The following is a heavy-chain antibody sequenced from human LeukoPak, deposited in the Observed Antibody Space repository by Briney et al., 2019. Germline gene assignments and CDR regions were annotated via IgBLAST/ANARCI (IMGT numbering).Heavy chain of an antibody. J-gene: IGHJ4*02. Sequence: GASVKVSCKASGYTFTGYYMHWVRQAPGQGLEWMGWINPNSGGTNYAQKFQGRVTMTRDPSISTAYMELSRLSSDDTAVYYCARDHFDFWSGYSATYFDYWGQGTLATVSS. CDR3: ARDHFDFWSGYSATYFDY. CDR1: GYTFTGYY. D-gene: IGHD3-3*01. V-gene: IGHV1-2*02. CDR2: INPNSGGT.